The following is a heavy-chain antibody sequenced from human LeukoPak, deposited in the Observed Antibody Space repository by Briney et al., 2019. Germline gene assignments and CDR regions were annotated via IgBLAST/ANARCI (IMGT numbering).Heavy chain of an antibody. V-gene: IGHV3-23*01. CDR3: AKWGDYDILTGYYDSDY. Sequence: SGASLRLSCAASGFTFSNYAMSWVRQAPGKGLEWVSAIVGSGGSTYYADSVKGRFNISRDNPKHTLYLQMNSQSAEDTAVYYCAKWGDYDILTGYYDSDYWGQGTLVTVSS. CDR2: IVGSGGST. D-gene: IGHD3-9*01. J-gene: IGHJ4*02. CDR1: GFTFSNYA.